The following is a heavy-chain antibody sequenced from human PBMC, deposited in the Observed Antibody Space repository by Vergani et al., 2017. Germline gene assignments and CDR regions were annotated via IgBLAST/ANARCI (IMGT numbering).Heavy chain of an antibody. J-gene: IGHJ5*02. Sequence: QVQLVESGGGVVQPGRSLRLSCAASGFTFSSYAMHWVRQAPGKGLEWVAVISYDGSNKYYADSVKGRFTISRDNSKNTLYLQMNSLRAEDTAVYYCARDFGPLRVTGWFDPWGQGTLVTVSS. CDR1: GFTFSSYA. V-gene: IGHV3-30-3*01. CDR2: ISYDGSNK. D-gene: IGHD3/OR15-3a*01. CDR3: ARDFGPLRVTGWFDP.